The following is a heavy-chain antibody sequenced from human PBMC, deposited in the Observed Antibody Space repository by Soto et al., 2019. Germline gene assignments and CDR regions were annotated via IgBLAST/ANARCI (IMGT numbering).Heavy chain of an antibody. CDR2: ISSRSSTI. CDR1: GFTFTNYN. Sequence: VQLVESGGGLVQPGGSLRLSCAASGFTFTNYNMNWVRQAPGKGLEWVSYISSRSSTIYNADSVKGRFTISRDNAKNSLYLQMNSLRDEDTAVYYCARDCGKGYGMDVWGQGTTVTVSS. CDR3: ARDCGKGYGMDV. V-gene: IGHV3-48*02. J-gene: IGHJ6*02.